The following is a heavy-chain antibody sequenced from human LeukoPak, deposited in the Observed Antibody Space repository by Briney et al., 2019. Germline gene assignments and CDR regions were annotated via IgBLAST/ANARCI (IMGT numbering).Heavy chain of an antibody. CDR2: INPSGGST. CDR3: AREANLGQLRGGNWFDP. Sequence: ASVKVSCTASGYTFTSYYMHWVRQAPGQGLEWMGIINPSGGSTSYAQKFQGRVTMTRDTSTSTVYMELSSLRSEDTAVYYCAREANLGQLRGGNWFDPWGQGTLVTVSS. V-gene: IGHV1-46*01. D-gene: IGHD3-16*01. J-gene: IGHJ5*02. CDR1: GYTFTSYY.